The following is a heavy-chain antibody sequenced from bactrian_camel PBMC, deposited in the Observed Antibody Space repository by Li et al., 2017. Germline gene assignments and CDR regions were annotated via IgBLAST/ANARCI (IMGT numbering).Heavy chain of an antibody. J-gene: IGHJ4*01. D-gene: IGHD5*01. V-gene: IGHV3S60*01. CDR2: ISGNAYT. Sequence: HVQLVESGGGSVQAGGSLRLSCTASGFTFGDSETGWYRRAPGNECELVSSISGNAYTWYIDSVKGRFTISQDSAKNTVYLQMNSLKPEDTAVYYCATDATRGYGLGAGLCWGVYKYWGQGTQVTVS. CDR1: GFTFGDSE. CDR3: ATDATRGYGLGAGLCWGVYKY.